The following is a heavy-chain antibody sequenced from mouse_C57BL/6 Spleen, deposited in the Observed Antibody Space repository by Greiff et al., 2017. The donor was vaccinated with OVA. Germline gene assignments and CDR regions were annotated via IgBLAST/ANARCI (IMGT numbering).Heavy chain of an antibody. CDR3: AREITTVVARDWYFDV. D-gene: IGHD1-1*01. CDR1: GYTFTSYW. Sequence: VQLQQPGTELVKPGASVKLSCKASGYTFTSYWMHWVKQRPGQGLEWIGNINPSNGGTNYNEKFKSKATLTVDKSSSTAYMQLSSLTSEDSAVYYCAREITTVVARDWYFDVWGTGTTVTVSS. V-gene: IGHV1-53*01. J-gene: IGHJ1*03. CDR2: INPSNGGT.